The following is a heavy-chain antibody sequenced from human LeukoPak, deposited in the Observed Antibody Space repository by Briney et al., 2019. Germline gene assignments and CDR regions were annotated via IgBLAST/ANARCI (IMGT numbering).Heavy chain of an antibody. CDR1: GFTFRNYV. Sequence: GGSLRLSCAASGFTFRNYVIHWVRQAPGKGLEWVAVASSDLNVKLYADSVKGRFTISRDNSRSTLYLQMNSLRSEDTAIYYCAREGYYGSGSPPSLYFDYLGQGTLVTVSS. CDR2: ASSDLNVK. D-gene: IGHD3-10*01. CDR3: AREGYYGSGSPPSLYFDY. V-gene: IGHV3-30-3*01. J-gene: IGHJ4*02.